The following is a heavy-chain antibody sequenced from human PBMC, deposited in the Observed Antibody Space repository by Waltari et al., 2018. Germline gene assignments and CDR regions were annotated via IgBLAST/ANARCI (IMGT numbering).Heavy chain of an antibody. CDR1: GYPISSGYY. V-gene: IGHV4-38-2*01. Sequence: QVQLQESGPGLVKPSETLSLTCAVSGYPISSGYYWGWIRQPPGKGLEWIGSFYHSGTTYYSPSLKSRVTISVDTSKNQFSLKVTSLTAADTAIYYCARGSFDSDSYFDVWGRGTLVTVSS. J-gene: IGHJ2*01. CDR2: FYHSGTT. D-gene: IGHD1-26*01. CDR3: ARGSFDSDSYFDV.